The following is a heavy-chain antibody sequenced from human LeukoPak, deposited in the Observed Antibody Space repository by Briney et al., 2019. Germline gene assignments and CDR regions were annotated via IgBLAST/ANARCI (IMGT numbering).Heavy chain of an antibody. CDR1: GYTFTGYY. CDR2: INPNSGGT. V-gene: IGHV1-2*02. CDR3: ARGPFDILTGYPGPFDY. J-gene: IGHJ4*02. Sequence: ASVKVSCTASGYTFTGYYMHWVRQAPGQGLEWMGWINPNSGGTNYAQKFQGRVTMTRDTSISTAYMELSRLRSDDTAVYYCARGPFDILTGYPGPFDYWGQGTLVTVSS. D-gene: IGHD3-9*01.